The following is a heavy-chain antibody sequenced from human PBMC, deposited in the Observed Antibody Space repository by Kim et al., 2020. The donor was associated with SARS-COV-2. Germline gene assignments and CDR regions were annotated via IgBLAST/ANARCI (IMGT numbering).Heavy chain of an antibody. Sequence: SGRTIYYADSVKGRFTISRDNAVNSLYLQMNSLRAEDTAVYYCARRSNGDWGQGTLVTVSS. CDR2: SGRTI. CDR3: ARRSNGD. V-gene: IGHV3-48*03. J-gene: IGHJ4*02.